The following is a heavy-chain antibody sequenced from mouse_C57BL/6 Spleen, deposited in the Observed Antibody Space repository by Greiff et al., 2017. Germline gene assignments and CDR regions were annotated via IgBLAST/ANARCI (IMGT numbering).Heavy chain of an antibody. CDR3: ARELFDY. J-gene: IGHJ2*01. D-gene: IGHD4-1*01. CDR1: GYTFTSYW. CDR2: IDPSDSYT. Sequence: QVQLQQPGAELVKPGASVKLSCKASGYTFTSYWMQWVKQRPGQGLEWIGEIDPSDSYTNYNQKFKGKATLTVDTSSSTAYMQLSSLTSEDSAVYYCARELFDYWGKGTTLTVSS. V-gene: IGHV1-50*01.